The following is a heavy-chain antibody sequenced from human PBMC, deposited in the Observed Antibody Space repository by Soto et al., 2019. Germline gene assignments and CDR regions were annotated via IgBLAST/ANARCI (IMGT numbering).Heavy chain of an antibody. V-gene: IGHV4-34*01. J-gene: IGHJ1*01. CDR3: ASLHTRGTMIVVVNIPS. D-gene: IGHD3-22*01. CDR2: INHSGST. CDR1: GGSFSGYY. Sequence: SETLSLTCAVYGGSFSGYYWSLIRQPPGKGLEWIGEINHSGSTNYNPSLKSRVTISVDTSKNQFSLKLSSVTAADTAVYYCASLHTRGTMIVVVNIPSWGQGTLVTVSS.